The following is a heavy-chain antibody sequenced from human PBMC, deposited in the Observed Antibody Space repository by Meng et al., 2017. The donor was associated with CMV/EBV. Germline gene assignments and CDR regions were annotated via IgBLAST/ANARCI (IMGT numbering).Heavy chain of an antibody. Sequence: GESLKISCAASGFTFSSYEMNWVRQAPGKGLEWVSYISSSGSTIHYADSVKGRFTISRDNAKNSLYLQMNSLRAEDTAVYYCARHVYRVGAFDIWGQGTMVTVS. CDR3: ARHVYRVGAFDI. J-gene: IGHJ3*02. CDR1: GFTFSSYE. D-gene: IGHD2-2*02. V-gene: IGHV3-48*03. CDR2: ISSSGSTI.